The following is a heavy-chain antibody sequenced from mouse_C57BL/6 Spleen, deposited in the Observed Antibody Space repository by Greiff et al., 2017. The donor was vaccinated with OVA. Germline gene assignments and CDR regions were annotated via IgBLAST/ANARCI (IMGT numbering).Heavy chain of an antibody. Sequence: VQLQQSGAELVRPGASVTLSCKASGYTFTDYEMHWVKQTPVHGLEWIGAIDPETGGTAYNQKFKGKATLTADKSSSTAYMQLRSLTSEDSAVYYGARAGSPWVMDYWGQGTPVTVSA. CDR3: ARAGSPWVMDY. CDR1: GYTFTDYE. D-gene: IGHD6-2*01. J-gene: IGHJ4*01. CDR2: IDPETGGT. V-gene: IGHV1-15*01.